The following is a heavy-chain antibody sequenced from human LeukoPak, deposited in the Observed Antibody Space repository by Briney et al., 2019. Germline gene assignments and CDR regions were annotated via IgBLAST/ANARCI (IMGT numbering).Heavy chain of an antibody. CDR2: ISGPSSHT. D-gene: IGHD3-16*01. Sequence: PGGSLRLSCVASGFTFSGFAMIWVRQAPGKGLQWVSAISGPSSHTYYADSVGGRFTISRDNSRNTLYLQMNSLRAEDTAVYYCARDQGGVGYWGQGTLVTVSS. J-gene: IGHJ4*02. CDR1: GFTFSGFA. V-gene: IGHV3-23*01. CDR3: ARDQGGVGY.